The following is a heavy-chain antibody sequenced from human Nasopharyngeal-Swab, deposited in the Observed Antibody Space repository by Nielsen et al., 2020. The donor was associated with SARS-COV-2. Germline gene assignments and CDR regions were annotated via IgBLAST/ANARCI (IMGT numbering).Heavy chain of an antibody. CDR2: IYSGGST. Sequence: GESLKISCAASGFTVSSNYMRWVRQAPGKGLEWVSVIYSGGSTYYADSVKGRFTISRDNSKNTLYLQMNSLRAEDTAVYYCARDAAEYFQHWGQGTLVTVSS. J-gene: IGHJ1*01. V-gene: IGHV3-53*01. CDR3: ARDAAEYFQH. CDR1: GFTVSSNY.